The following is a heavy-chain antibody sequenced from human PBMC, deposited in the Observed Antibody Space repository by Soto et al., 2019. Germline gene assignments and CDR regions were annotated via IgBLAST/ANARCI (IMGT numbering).Heavy chain of an antibody. D-gene: IGHD7-27*01. CDR1: GFILSDCA. J-gene: IGHJ6*03. V-gene: IGHV3-48*01. CDR3: ARSLSWGSNWYYYMDV. Sequence: EVQQMESGGGLVQPGGSLRLSCATSGFILSDCAMNWVRQAPGKGLEWVSYISSSSSVIDYADSVKGRFTVSRDNARNSLYLQMNSRRAEDTAVYYCARSLSWGSNWYYYMDVWGKGTTVTVSS. CDR2: ISSSSSVI.